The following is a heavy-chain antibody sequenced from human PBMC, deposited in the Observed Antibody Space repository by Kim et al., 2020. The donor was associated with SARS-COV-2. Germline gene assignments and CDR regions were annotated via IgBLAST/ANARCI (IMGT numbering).Heavy chain of an antibody. Sequence: GGSLRLSCAASGLTVNSNYMTWVRQAPGKGLEWVSVIYAGAGGATYYAEAVKGRFTISRDDSKNALYLQMNSLRAEDTAVYYWAGFYDSSGSNAFDIWG. CDR1: GLTVNSNY. D-gene: IGHD3-22*01. CDR2: IYAGAGGAT. CDR3: AGFYDSSGSNAFDI. J-gene: IGHJ3*02. V-gene: IGHV3-53*01.